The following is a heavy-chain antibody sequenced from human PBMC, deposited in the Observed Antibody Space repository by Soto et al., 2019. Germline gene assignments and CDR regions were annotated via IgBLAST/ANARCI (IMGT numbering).Heavy chain of an antibody. CDR3: ARDDTYGGSGYIAWFDP. D-gene: IGHD3-3*01. CDR2: ISSSSSTI. V-gene: IGHV3-48*02. CDR1: GFTFSSYS. Sequence: GGSLRLSCAASGFTFSSYSMNWVRQAPGKGLEWVSYISSSSSTIYYADSVKGRFTISRDNAKNSLYLQMNSLRDEDTAVYYCARDDTYGGSGYIAWFDPWGQGTLVTVSS. J-gene: IGHJ5*02.